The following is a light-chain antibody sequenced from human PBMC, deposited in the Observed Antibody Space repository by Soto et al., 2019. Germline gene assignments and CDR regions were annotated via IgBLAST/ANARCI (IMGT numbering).Light chain of an antibody. CDR3: QQYHNWPPWT. CDR2: GAS. V-gene: IGKV3-15*01. Sequence: EIVMTQSPATLSVSLGERATLSCRASQSVSNNLAWFQQRPGQAPRLLIYGASTRATGIPARFSGSGSGTEFTLSINSLQSEDFAVYYCQQYHNWPPWTFGQGTKVEIK. CDR1: QSVSNN. J-gene: IGKJ1*01.